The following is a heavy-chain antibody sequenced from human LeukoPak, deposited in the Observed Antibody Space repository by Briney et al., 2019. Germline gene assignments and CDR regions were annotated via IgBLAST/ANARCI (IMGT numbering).Heavy chain of an antibody. J-gene: IGHJ4*02. V-gene: IGHV4-61*02. CDR3: ARTKPDYDFFFRGPEEAYYFDY. CDR2: IYTSGST. Sequence: PSETLSLTCPVSGGSISSGSYYWSWIRQPAGKGLEWIGRIYTSGSTNYNPSLKSRVTISVDTSKNQFSLKLSSVTAADTAVYYCARTKPDYDFFFRGPEEAYYFDYWGQGTLVTVSS. CDR1: GGSISSGSYY. D-gene: IGHD3-3*01.